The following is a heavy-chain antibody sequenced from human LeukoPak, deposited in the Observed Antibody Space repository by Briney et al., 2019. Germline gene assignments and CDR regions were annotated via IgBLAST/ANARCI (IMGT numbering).Heavy chain of an antibody. CDR2: INPNSGGT. CDR1: GYTFTGYY. CDR3: ARGRGYSNYFSISNFDL. D-gene: IGHD4-11*01. J-gene: IGHJ2*01. V-gene: IGHV1-2*02. Sequence: ASVKVSCKASGYTFTGYYMHWVRQAPGQGLEWMGWINPNSGGTNYAQKFQGRVTITRNTSISTAYMELSSLRSEDTAVYYCARGRGYSNYFSISNFDLWGRGTLVTVSS.